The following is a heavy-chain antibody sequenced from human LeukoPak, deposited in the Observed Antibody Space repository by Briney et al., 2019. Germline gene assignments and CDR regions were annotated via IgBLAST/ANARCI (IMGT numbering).Heavy chain of an antibody. CDR1: GGSISSRSYY. D-gene: IGHD5-18*01. J-gene: IGHJ5*02. Sequence: SETLSLTCSVSGGSISSRSYYWGWIRQPPGKGLEWIGSIYYSGSTYYNPSLKSRVIISVDTSKNQFSLKLSSVTAADTAVYYCAREWIQLWLPTWFDAWGQGTLVTVSS. CDR2: IYYSGST. V-gene: IGHV4-39*07. CDR3: AREWIQLWLPTWFDA.